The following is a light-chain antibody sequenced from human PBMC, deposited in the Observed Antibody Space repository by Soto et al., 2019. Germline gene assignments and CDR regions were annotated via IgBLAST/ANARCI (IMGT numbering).Light chain of an antibody. J-gene: IGKJ1*01. CDR1: QGINTY. V-gene: IGKV1-39*01. CDR3: QQSYSTPRT. CDR2: AAS. Sequence: DIQMTQSPSSLSASVGDRVTITCRASQGINTYLNWYQQKPGKAPKLLIYAASTLQSGVPSRFSGSGSGTDFTLTISSLQPDDFATYYCQQSYSTPRTFGQGTKVEIK.